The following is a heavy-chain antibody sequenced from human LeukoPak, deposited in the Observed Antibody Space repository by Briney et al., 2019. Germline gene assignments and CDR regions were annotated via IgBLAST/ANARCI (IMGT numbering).Heavy chain of an antibody. Sequence: ASVKVSCKASGYTFTSYYMHWVRQAPGQGLEWMGIINPSGGSTSYAQKFQGRVTMTRDTSTSTVYMELSSLRSEDTAVYYCARDMVVAAAGGDYYYYGMVVWGQGTTVTVSS. V-gene: IGHV1-46*01. J-gene: IGHJ6*02. CDR3: ARDMVVAAAGGDYYYYGMVV. CDR1: GYTFTSYY. D-gene: IGHD6-13*01. CDR2: INPSGGST.